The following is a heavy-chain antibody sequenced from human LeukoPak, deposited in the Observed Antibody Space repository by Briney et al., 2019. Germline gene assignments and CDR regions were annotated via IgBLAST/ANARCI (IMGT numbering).Heavy chain of an antibody. CDR1: GGSFSGYY. V-gene: IGHV4-34*01. J-gene: IGHJ4*02. D-gene: IGHD2-15*01. CDR3: ARGGANVVAASDYYFDY. Sequence: PSETLSLTCAVYGGSFSGYYWSWIRQPPGKGLEWIGEINHSGSTNYNPSLKSRVTISVDTSKNQFSLKLSSVTAADTAVYYCARGGANVVAASDYYFDYWGQGTLVTVSS. CDR2: INHSGST.